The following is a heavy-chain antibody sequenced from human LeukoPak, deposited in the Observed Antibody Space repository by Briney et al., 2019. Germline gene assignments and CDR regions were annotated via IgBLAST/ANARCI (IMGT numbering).Heavy chain of an antibody. Sequence: GGSLRLSCAASGFTFSSYWMSWVRQAPGKGLEWVANIKQDGSEKYYVDSVKGRFTISRDNAKNSLYLQMNSLRAEDTAVYYCARDGPPAFYYDSSGYHDYWGQGTLVTVSS. V-gene: IGHV3-7*04. CDR2: IKQDGSEK. CDR3: ARDGPPAFYYDSSGYHDY. D-gene: IGHD3-22*01. J-gene: IGHJ4*02. CDR1: GFTFSSYW.